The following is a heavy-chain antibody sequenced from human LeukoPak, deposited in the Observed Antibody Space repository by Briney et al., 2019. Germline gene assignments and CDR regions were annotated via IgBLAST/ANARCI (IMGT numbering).Heavy chain of an antibody. CDR3: VRGAGPGTPFD. Sequence: GGSLRLSCAASGFPLSLSWMHWVRQAPGKGLEWVSSINYDARSRTYADSVKGRLTISRDNAENTLFLQMNSLRVEDTAIYSCVRGAGPGTPFDWGQGILVTVSS. V-gene: IGHV3-74*01. J-gene: IGHJ1*01. D-gene: IGHD1-1*01. CDR2: INYDARSR. CDR1: GFPLSLSW.